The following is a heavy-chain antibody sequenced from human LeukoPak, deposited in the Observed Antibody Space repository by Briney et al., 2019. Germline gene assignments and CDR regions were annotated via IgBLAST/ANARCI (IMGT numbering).Heavy chain of an antibody. CDR2: IYYSGST. CDR1: GGSISSSSYY. V-gene: IGHV4-39*07. D-gene: IGHD3-3*01. J-gene: IGHJ6*03. CDR3: ARGGYYTLEYYYYMEV. Sequence: PSETLSLTCTVSGGSISSSSYYWGWIRQPPGKGLEWIGGIYYSGSTNYNPSLKSRVTISVDTSKNQFSLKLSSVTAADTAVYYCARGGYYTLEYYYYMEVWGKGTTVTVSS.